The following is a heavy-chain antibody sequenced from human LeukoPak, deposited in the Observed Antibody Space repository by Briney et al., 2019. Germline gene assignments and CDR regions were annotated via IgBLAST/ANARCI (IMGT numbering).Heavy chain of an antibody. D-gene: IGHD2-21*01. Sequence: GGSLRLSCAASGFTFDDYGMSWVRQAPGKGLEWVSGINWNGGSTGYVDSVKGRFTISRDNAKNSLYLQMNSLRVEDTAFYYCVRVIDDGDNWFDPWGQGTLVTVSS. CDR3: VRVIDDGDNWFDP. J-gene: IGHJ5*02. CDR1: GFTFDDYG. CDR2: INWNGGST. V-gene: IGHV3-20*04.